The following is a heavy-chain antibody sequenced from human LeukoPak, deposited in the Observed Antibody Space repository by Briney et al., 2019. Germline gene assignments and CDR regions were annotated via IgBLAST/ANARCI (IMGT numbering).Heavy chain of an antibody. D-gene: IGHD4-17*01. CDR2: IIPIFGTA. V-gene: IGHV1-69*13. CDR1: GGTFSSYA. J-gene: IGHJ4*02. Sequence: PRASVKVSCKASGGTFSSYAISWVRQAPGQGLEWMGGIIPIFGTANYAQKFQGRVTITADESTSTAYMELSSLRSEDTAVYYCARESTSTVTTHVYFDYWGQGTLVTVSS. CDR3: ARESTSTVTTHVYFDY.